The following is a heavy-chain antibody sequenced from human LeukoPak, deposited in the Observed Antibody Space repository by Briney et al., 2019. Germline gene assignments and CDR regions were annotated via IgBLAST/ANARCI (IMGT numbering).Heavy chain of an antibody. CDR1: GGTFSSYA. Sequence: ASVKVSCKASGGTFSSYAISWVRQAPGQGLEWMGGIIPIFGTANYAQKFQGRVTITSDESTSTAYMELSSLRAEDTAVYYCAXXXXXXGATTSYYYMDVWGKGTTVTVSS. CDR2: IIPIFGTA. CDR3: AXXXXXXGATTSYYYMDV. D-gene: IGHD1-26*01. J-gene: IGHJ6*03. V-gene: IGHV1-69*13.